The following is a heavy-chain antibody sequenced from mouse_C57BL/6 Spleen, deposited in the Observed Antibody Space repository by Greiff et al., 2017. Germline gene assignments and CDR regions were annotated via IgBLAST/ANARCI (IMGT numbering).Heavy chain of an antibody. Sequence: EVQLQQSGPELVKPGASVKLSCTASGFTFTDYYMHWVKQRHGQGLEWIGEIDPKNGGTSYNQKFKGKATITADKSSSTAYMELRSLTSEDTAVYYCARRTVYGIRALCYWGKGTTVTVSS. J-gene: IGHJ4*01. V-gene: IGHV1-26*01. CDR2: IDPKNGGT. CDR3: ARRTVYGIRALCY. D-gene: IGHD1-1*01. CDR1: GFTFTDYY.